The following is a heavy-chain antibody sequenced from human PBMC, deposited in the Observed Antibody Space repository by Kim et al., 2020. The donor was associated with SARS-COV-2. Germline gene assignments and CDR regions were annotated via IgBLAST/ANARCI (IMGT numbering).Heavy chain of an antibody. D-gene: IGHD3-10*01. J-gene: IGHJ4*02. CDR2: IGVRGATT. V-gene: IGHV3-23*01. Sequence: GGSLRLSCAASGFTFSSYVMNWVRQAPGKGLEWVSGIGVRGATTSYADSVKGRFTVSRDNSKNTLFLQMNSLRAEDTAVYYCVRRLTGGVDYWGQGTLVT. CDR1: GFTFSSYV. CDR3: VRRLTGGVDY.